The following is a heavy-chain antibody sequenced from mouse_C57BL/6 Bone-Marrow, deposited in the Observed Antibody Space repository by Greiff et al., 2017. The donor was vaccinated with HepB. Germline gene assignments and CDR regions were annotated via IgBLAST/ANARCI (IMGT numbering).Heavy chain of an antibody. CDR3: VIVYDYGSSYVGYSDV. Sequence: VQLQQSVAELVRPGASVKLSCTASGFNIKNTYMHWVKQRPDQGLEWIGRIDPANGNTKYDPKFQGKATITADKSSNTAYLQLSSLTSEDTAIYSCVIVYDYGSSYVGYSDVWGTGTTLTVSS. J-gene: IGHJ1*03. CDR1: GFNIKNTY. CDR2: IDPANGNT. D-gene: IGHD1-1*01. V-gene: IGHV14-3*01.